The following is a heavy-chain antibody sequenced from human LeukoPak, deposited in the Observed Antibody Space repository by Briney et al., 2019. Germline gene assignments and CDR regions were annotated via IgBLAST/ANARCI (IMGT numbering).Heavy chain of an antibody. Sequence: GGSLRLSCAASGFTFSSHGMNWVRQAPGKGLEWVSGITGSGGNRYYADSVKGRFTISRDNAKNSLYLQMNSLRAEDTAVYYCASGNRYSSSFDYWGQGTLVTVSS. J-gene: IGHJ4*02. D-gene: IGHD6-6*01. V-gene: IGHV3-21*01. CDR1: GFTFSSHG. CDR2: ITGSGGNR. CDR3: ASGNRYSSSFDY.